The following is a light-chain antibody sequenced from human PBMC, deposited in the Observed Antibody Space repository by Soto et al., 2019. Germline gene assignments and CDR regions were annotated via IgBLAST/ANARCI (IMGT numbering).Light chain of an antibody. CDR3: AAWDDSLNEYV. CDR2: DVT. V-gene: IGLV2-11*01. CDR1: SSDVGGYNY. J-gene: IGLJ1*01. Sequence: QSALAQPRSVSGSPGQSVTISCTGTSSDVGGYNYVSWYQQHPGKAPKLMIYDVTTRPSGVPDRFSGSKSGTSASLAISGLQPEDEADYCCAAWDDSLNEYVFGDGTKVTVL.